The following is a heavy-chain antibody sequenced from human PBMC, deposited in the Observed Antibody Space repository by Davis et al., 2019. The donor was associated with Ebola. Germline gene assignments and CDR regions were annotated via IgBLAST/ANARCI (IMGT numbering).Heavy chain of an antibody. D-gene: IGHD2-15*01. CDR3: ARVEVAANEGLNY. Sequence: PGGSLRLSCAASGFTFSDYYMSWIRQAPGKGLEWVSYISSSSSYTNYADSVKGRFTISRDNAKNSLYLQMHSLRAEDTAVYYCARVEVAANEGLNYWGQGTLVTVSS. J-gene: IGHJ4*02. V-gene: IGHV3-11*06. CDR2: ISSSSSYT. CDR1: GFTFSDYY.